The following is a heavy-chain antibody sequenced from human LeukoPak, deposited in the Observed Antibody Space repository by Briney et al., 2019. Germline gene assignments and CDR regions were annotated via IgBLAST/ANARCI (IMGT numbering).Heavy chain of an antibody. Sequence: GRSLRLSCAAPGFTFDDYAMHWVRQAPGKGLEWVSGISWNSGSIGYADSVKGRFTISRDNAKNSLYLQMNSLRAEDTALYYCAKSGGSGNLGRYFDYWGQGTLVTVSS. J-gene: IGHJ4*02. CDR3: AKSGGSGNLGRYFDY. V-gene: IGHV3-9*01. D-gene: IGHD3-10*01. CDR1: GFTFDDYA. CDR2: ISWNSGSI.